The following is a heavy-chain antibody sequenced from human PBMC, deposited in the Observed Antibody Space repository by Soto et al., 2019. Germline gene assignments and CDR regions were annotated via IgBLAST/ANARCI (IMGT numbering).Heavy chain of an antibody. CDR3: AKDHDEDFGYDLDYFNS. CDR1: GFTFDDYA. J-gene: IGHJ4*02. CDR2: ISWNSGSI. V-gene: IGHV3-9*01. D-gene: IGHD5-12*01. Sequence: GGSLRLSCAASGFTFDDYAMHWVRQAPGKGLEWVSGISWNSGSIGYADSVKGRFTISRDNAKNSLYLQMNSLRAEDTALYYCAKDHDEDFGYDLDYFNSWGQGTQVTVSS.